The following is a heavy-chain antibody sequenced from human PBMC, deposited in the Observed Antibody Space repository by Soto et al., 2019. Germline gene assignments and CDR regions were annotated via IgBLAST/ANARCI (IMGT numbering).Heavy chain of an antibody. J-gene: IGHJ3*02. CDR3: AHLVVPAASPPDAFDI. Sequence: QITLKESGPTLVKPTQTLTLTCTFSGFSLSTSGVGVGWIRQPPGKALEWLALIYWDDEKRYSPSLKSRLTITKDTSKNQVVLTMTNMDPVDTATYYCAHLVVPAASPPDAFDIWGQGTMVTVSS. V-gene: IGHV2-5*02. CDR2: IYWDDEK. D-gene: IGHD2-2*01. CDR1: GFSLSTSGVG.